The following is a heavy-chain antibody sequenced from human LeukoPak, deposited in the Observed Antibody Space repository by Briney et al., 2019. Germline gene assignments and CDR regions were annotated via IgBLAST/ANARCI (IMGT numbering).Heavy chain of an antibody. CDR3: ARDRPRIAAAGSEKSFDY. J-gene: IGHJ4*02. V-gene: IGHV3-21*01. Sequence: GGSLRLSCAASGFTFSSYSMNWVRQAPGKGLEWVSSISSSSSYIYYADSVKGRFTISRDNAKNSLYLQMNSLRAEDTAVYYCARDRPRIAAAGSEKSFDYWGQGTLVTVSS. CDR2: ISSSSSYI. CDR1: GFTFSSYS. D-gene: IGHD6-13*01.